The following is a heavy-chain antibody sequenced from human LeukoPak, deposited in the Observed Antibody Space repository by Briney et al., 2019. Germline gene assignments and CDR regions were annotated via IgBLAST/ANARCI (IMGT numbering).Heavy chain of an antibody. CDR1: GFTFSSYS. Sequence: SGGSLRLSCAASGFTFSSYSMNWVRQAPGKGLEWVSSISSSSSYIYYADSVKGRFTISRDNAKNTLYLQMNSLRAEDTAVYYCARAYSSSWYTIWGQGTMVTVSS. CDR2: ISSSSSYI. V-gene: IGHV3-21*01. CDR3: ARAYSSSWYTI. J-gene: IGHJ3*02. D-gene: IGHD6-13*01.